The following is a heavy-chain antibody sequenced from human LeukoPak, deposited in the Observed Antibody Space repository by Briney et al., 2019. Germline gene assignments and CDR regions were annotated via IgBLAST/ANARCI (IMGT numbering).Heavy chain of an antibody. Sequence: ASVKVSCKASGYTFTSYGISWVRQATGQGLEWMGWMNPNSGNTGYAQKFQGRVTMTRNTSISTAYMELSSLRSEDTAVYYCARGLMIVVPMDVWGKGTTVTVSS. J-gene: IGHJ6*04. D-gene: IGHD3-22*01. V-gene: IGHV1-8*02. CDR1: GYTFTSYG. CDR3: ARGLMIVVPMDV. CDR2: MNPNSGNT.